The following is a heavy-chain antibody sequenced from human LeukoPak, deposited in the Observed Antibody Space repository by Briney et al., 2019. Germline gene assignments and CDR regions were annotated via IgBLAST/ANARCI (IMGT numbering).Heavy chain of an antibody. V-gene: IGHV3-13*01. CDR3: ARALRYDSSGPTDAFDI. D-gene: IGHD3-22*01. Sequence: GGSLRLSCAASGFTFSSYDMHWVRQGTGKGLEWVSGIGTAGDTYYPDSVKGRFTISRENAKNSLYLQMNSLRAGDTAVYYCARALRYDSSGPTDAFDIWGQGTMVTLSS. J-gene: IGHJ3*02. CDR2: IGTAGDT. CDR1: GFTFSSYD.